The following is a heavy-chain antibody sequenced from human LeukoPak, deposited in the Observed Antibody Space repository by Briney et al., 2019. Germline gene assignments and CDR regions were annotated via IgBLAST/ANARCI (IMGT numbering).Heavy chain of an antibody. CDR3: AKEGSGWGYYYMDV. J-gene: IGHJ6*03. CDR1: GGTFSSYA. V-gene: IGHV1-69*01. CDR2: IIPIFGTA. D-gene: IGHD6-19*01. Sequence: SVKVSCKASGGTFSSYAISWVRQAPGQGLEWMGGIIPIFGTANYAQKFQGRVTITADESTSTAYMELSSLRSEDTAVYYCAKEGSGWGYYYMDVWGKGTTVTVSS.